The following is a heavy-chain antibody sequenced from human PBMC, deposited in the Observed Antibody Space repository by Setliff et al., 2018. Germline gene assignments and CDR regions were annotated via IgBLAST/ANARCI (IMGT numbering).Heavy chain of an antibody. CDR3: VRDQGRRGWFDA. J-gene: IGHJ5*02. CDR1: GGSITVNY. CDR2: MHYSGST. Sequence: PSETLSLTCTVSGGSITVNYWSWVRQSPEKGLEWIGFMHYSGSTNYNPSLESRVSISVDTSKDQFSLNLSSVTAADTAVYYCVRDQGRRGWFDAWGQGTLVTVPQ. V-gene: IGHV4-59*01.